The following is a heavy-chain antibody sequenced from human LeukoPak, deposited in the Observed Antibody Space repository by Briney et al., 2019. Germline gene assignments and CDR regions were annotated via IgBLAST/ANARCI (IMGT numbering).Heavy chain of an antibody. J-gene: IGHJ5*02. CDR2: IRYDGSNK. CDR1: GFTFSSYG. CDR3: AKEMTYYYDSIA. V-gene: IGHV3-30*02. Sequence: GGSPRLSCAASGFTFSSYGMHWVRQAPGKGLEWVAFIRYDGSNKYYADSVKGRFTISRGNSKNTLYLQMNSLRAEDTAVYYCAKEMTYYYDSIAWGQGTLVTVSS. D-gene: IGHD3-22*01.